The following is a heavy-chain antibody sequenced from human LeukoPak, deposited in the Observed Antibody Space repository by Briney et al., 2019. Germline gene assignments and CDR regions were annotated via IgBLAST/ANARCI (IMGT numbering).Heavy chain of an antibody. J-gene: IGHJ4*02. D-gene: IGHD3-10*01. CDR1: GGSFSGYY. CDR3: ARHYYGSGSYYNHFDY. V-gene: IGHV4-34*01. Sequence: SETLSLTCAVYGGSFSGYYWSWIRQPPGKGLEWIGEINHSGSTNYNPSLKSRVTISVDTSKNQFSLKLSSVTAADTAVYYCARHYYGSGSYYNHFDYWGQGTLVTVSS. CDR2: INHSGST.